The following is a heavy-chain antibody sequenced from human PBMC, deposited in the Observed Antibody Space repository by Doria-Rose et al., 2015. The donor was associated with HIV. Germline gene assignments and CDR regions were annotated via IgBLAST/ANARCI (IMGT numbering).Heavy chain of an antibody. J-gene: IGHJ4*02. D-gene: IGHD3-3*01. CDR2: TYYTGTS. CDR3: ARMGSYRELDY. CDR1: GASASSRGYY. Sequence: QLQLQASGPGLVKPSETLSLTCSVSGASASSRGYYWNWIRQVPGKGLESLGYTYYTGTSDYSPSLKSRLNMAVDTSKNQFSLKLSFVTVADTAVYYCARMGSYRELDYWGQGARGIGSA. V-gene: IGHV4-31*03.